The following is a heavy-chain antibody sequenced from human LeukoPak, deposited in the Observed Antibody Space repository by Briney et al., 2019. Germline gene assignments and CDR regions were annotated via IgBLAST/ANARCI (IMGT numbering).Heavy chain of an antibody. CDR2: ISDSGGRT. Sequence: GGSLRLSCAASGFTFSNYAMNWVRQAPGKGLEWVSAISDSGGRTFYADSVKGRFTVSRDNSKNTLYLQMNSLTVEDTAIYYFGKVGVPGPYYYGMDVWAQGTTVTVSS. J-gene: IGHJ6*02. CDR3: GKVGVPGPYYYGMDV. CDR1: GFTFSNYA. V-gene: IGHV3-23*01. D-gene: IGHD3-16*01.